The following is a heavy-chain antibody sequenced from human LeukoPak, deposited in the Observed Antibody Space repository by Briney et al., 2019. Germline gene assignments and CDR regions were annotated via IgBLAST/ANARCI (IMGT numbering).Heavy chain of an antibody. CDR3: ARDRGYYYDSSGYSH. CDR2: INPNSGGT. Sequence: ASVKVSCKASGYTFTCYYMHWVRQAPGQGLEWMGWINPNSGGTNYAQKFQGRVTMTRDTSISTAYMELSRLRSDDTAVYYCARDRGYYYDSSGYSHWGQGTLVTVSS. J-gene: IGHJ4*02. V-gene: IGHV1-2*02. D-gene: IGHD3-22*01. CDR1: GYTFTCYY.